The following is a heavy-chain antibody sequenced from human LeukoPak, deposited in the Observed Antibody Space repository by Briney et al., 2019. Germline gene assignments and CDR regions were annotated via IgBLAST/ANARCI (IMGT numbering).Heavy chain of an antibody. CDR3: ARGPSSYYDYVWGSYRYLGTIDY. CDR2: INPNSGGT. V-gene: IGHV1-2*02. Sequence: ASVKVSCKASGYTFTGYYMHWVRQAPGQGLEWMGWINPNSGGTNYAQKFQGRVTMTRDTSISTAYMELSRLRSDDTAVYYCARGPSSYYDYVWGSYRYLGTIDYWGQGTLATVSS. J-gene: IGHJ4*02. D-gene: IGHD3-16*02. CDR1: GYTFTGYY.